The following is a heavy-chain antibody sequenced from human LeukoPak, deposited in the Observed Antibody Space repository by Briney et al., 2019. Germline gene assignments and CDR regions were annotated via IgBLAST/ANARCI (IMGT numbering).Heavy chain of an antibody. CDR2: INHSGST. D-gene: IGHD3-9*01. V-gene: IGHV4-34*01. CDR3: ATETYDILSGYPRTPPTDY. J-gene: IGHJ4*02. Sequence: SETLSLTCAVYGGSFSGYYWSWIRQPPGKGLEWIGEINHSGSTNYNPSLKSRVTISVDTSKNQFSLKLSSVTAADTAVYYCATETYDILSGYPRTPPTDYWGQGTLVTVSS. CDR1: GGSFSGYY.